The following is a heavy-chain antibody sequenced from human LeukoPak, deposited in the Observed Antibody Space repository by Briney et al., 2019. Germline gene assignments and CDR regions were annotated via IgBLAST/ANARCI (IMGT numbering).Heavy chain of an antibody. CDR2: IYHSGST. Sequence: SETLSLTCAVSGGSISSGGYSWSWIRQPPGKGLEWIGYIYHSGSTYYNPSLKSRVTISVDRSKNQFSLKLSSVTAADTAVYYCARGGYSYGSRAFDIWGQGTMVTVSS. V-gene: IGHV4-30-2*01. CDR1: GGSISSGGYS. J-gene: IGHJ3*02. CDR3: ARGGYSYGSRAFDI. D-gene: IGHD5-18*01.